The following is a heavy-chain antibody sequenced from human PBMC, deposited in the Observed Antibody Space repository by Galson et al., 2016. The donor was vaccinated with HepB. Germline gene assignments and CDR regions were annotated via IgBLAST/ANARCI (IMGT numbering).Heavy chain of an antibody. CDR3: ARDHCTGGVCYSSPWYYGMDV. V-gene: IGHV4-31*03. J-gene: IGHJ6*02. CDR2: MSYSGST. CDR1: GGSISSGYYS. D-gene: IGHD2-8*02. Sequence: TLSLTCTVSGGSISSGYYSWSWIRQLPGKGLEWIGYMSYSGSTDYNPSLQSRVTISADTSKNQFSLQLTSVTAADTAVYYCARDHCTGGVCYSSPWYYGMDVWGQGTTVTVSS.